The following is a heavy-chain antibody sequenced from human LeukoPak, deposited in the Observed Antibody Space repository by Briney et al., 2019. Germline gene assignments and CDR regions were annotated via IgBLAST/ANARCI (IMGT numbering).Heavy chain of an antibody. CDR1: GFTSSNAW. CDR3: TTVYYDFWSGYPPLFDY. J-gene: IGHJ4*02. D-gene: IGHD3-3*01. V-gene: IGHV3-15*01. Sequence: GGSLRLSCAASGFTSSNAWMSWVRQAPGKGLEWVGRIKSKTDGGTTDYAAPVKGRFTISRDDAKNTLYMQMNSLKTEDTAVYYCTTVYYDFWSGYPPLFDYWGQGTLVTVSS. CDR2: IKSKTDGGTT.